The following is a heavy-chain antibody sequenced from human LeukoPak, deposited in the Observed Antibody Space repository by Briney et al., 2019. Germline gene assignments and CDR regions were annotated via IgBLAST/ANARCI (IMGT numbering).Heavy chain of an antibody. CDR2: IRTMSSYK. CDR1: GFTFSSYN. V-gene: IGHV3-21*01. Sequence: GRCLSLSCAASGFTFSSYNINWVRHAPGKGREWVASIRTMSSYKYCAGSVKGRFTISRHNAQNSVYLQINSLRAEDTAVYYCARGPDTGWHFDYWGQGTLVTVSS. CDR3: ARGPDTGWHFDY. D-gene: IGHD5-18*01. J-gene: IGHJ4*02.